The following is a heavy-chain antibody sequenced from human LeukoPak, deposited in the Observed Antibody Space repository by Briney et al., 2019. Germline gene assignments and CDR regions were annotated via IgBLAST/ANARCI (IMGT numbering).Heavy chain of an antibody. J-gene: IGHJ4*02. CDR2: LYHSGST. CDR1: GGSLRGYY. CDR3: ARSMAVAVTGLDY. V-gene: IGHV4-34*05. Sequence: SETLSLTCAVYGGSLRGYYWCWICPPLGEGLEWIGELYHSGSTNYNPPLQCRATIPVHKSKNQFTLKRSSETAADTAVYYCARSMAVAVTGLDYWGQETLVTVSS. D-gene: IGHD6-19*01.